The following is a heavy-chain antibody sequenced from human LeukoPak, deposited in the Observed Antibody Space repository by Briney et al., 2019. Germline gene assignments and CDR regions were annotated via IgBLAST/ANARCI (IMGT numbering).Heavy chain of an antibody. J-gene: IGHJ4*02. CDR3: ARQLGYSSGWYFDY. D-gene: IGHD6-19*01. Sequence: GESLKISCKGSGYSFTNYWIGWVRRMPGKGLEWMGISYPSDSDTRYSPSFQGQVTISADKSISTAYLQWSSLKASDTAMYYCARQLGYSSGWYFDYWGQGTLVTVSS. V-gene: IGHV5-51*01. CDR1: GYSFTNYW. CDR2: SYPSDSDT.